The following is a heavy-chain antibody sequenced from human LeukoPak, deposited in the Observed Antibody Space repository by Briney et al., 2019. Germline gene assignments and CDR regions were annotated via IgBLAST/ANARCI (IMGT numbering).Heavy chain of an antibody. CDR3: ARDLSSTSNWELDY. D-gene: IGHD7-27*01. J-gene: IGHJ4*02. CDR2: INPNSGDT. CDR1: GYTFTGYF. Sequence: ASVKVSCKASGYTFTGYFMHWVRQAPGQGLEWMGRINPNSGDTNYAQNFQGRVTMTRDTSISTAYMELSRLGSDDTAVYYCARDLSSTSNWELDYWGQGTLVTVSS. V-gene: IGHV1-2*06.